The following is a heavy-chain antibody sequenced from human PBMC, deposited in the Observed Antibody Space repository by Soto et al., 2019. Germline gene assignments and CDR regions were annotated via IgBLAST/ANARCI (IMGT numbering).Heavy chain of an antibody. D-gene: IGHD5-18*01. V-gene: IGHV1-58*01. CDR1: GFTFTSSA. Sequence: SVKVSCKASGFTFTSSAVQWVRQARGQRLEWIGWIVVGSGNTNYAQKFRERVTITRDMSTSTAYMELSSLRSEDTAVYYCAADRGYSYGYRYYYGMDVWGQGTTVTVSS. J-gene: IGHJ6*02. CDR3: AADRGYSYGYRYYYGMDV. CDR2: IVVGSGNT.